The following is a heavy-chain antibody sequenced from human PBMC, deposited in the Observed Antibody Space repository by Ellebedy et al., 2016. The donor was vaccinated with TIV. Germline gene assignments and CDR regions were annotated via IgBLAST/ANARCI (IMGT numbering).Heavy chain of an antibody. Sequence: AASVNVSCKASGYTFTNYGISWVRQAPGQGLEWMGWVNVYNGNINYAQKLQGRVTMTTNTSTRTAYMGLRSLRSDDTAVYYCGRVALWFGELFGMDVWGQGTTVTVSS. CDR3: GRVALWFGELFGMDV. D-gene: IGHD3-10*01. CDR1: GYTFTNYG. V-gene: IGHV1-18*01. J-gene: IGHJ6*02. CDR2: VNVYNGNI.